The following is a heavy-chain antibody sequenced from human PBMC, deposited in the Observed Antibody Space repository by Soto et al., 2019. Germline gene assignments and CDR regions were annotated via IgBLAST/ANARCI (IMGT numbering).Heavy chain of an antibody. CDR1: GYSFTTYW. CDR2: IYPGDSDA. V-gene: IGHV5-51*01. J-gene: IGHJ6*02. Sequence: PGESLKISCKGSGYSFTTYWLAWVRQMPGKGLEWMGIIYPGDSDARYSPSFQGQVTFSADKSITTAYLQWTSLKASDTAMYYCARGKGAGHDYYYGMDVWGQGTTVTVSS. D-gene: IGHD1-26*01. CDR3: ARGKGAGHDYYYGMDV.